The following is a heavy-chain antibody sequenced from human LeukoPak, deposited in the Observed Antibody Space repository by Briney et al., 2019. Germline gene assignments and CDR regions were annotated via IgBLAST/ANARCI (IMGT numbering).Heavy chain of an antibody. CDR1: GGSISSYY. J-gene: IGHJ4*02. CDR2: IYTSGST. Sequence: PSETLSLTCTVSGGSISSYYWSWIRQPAGKGLEWIGRIYTSGSTNYNPSLKSRVTMSVDTSKNQLSLKLSSVTAADTAVYYCARGCSSTSCYSPFDYWGQGTLVTVSS. D-gene: IGHD2-2*01. V-gene: IGHV4-4*07. CDR3: ARGCSSTSCYSPFDY.